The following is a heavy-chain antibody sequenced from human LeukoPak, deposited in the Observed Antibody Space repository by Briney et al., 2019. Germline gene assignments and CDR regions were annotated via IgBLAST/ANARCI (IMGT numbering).Heavy chain of an antibody. J-gene: IGHJ4*02. D-gene: IGHD3-3*01. CDR1: GFTFSSYG. V-gene: IGHV3-30*19. Sequence: GGSLRLSCAASGFTFSSYGMHWVRQAPGKGLEWVAVISYDGSNKYYADSVKGRFTISRDNSKNTLYLQMNSLRAEDTAVYYCARVFYDFWSGYSPLGYWGQGTLVTVSS. CDR2: ISYDGSNK. CDR3: ARVFYDFWSGYSPLGY.